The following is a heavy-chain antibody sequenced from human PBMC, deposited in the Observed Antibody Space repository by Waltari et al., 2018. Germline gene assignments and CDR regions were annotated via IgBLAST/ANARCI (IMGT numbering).Heavy chain of an antibody. CDR3: ARGNYDFWSGSYYYYYMDV. D-gene: IGHD3-3*01. CDR1: GYSISSGYY. V-gene: IGHV4-38-2*01. J-gene: IGHJ6*03. Sequence: QVQLQESGPGLVKPSETLSLTCAVSGYSISSGYYWGWIRQPPGKGLEWIGSIYHSGSTYYNPPLKSRVTISVDTSKNQFSLKLSSVTAADTAVYYCARGNYDFWSGSYYYYYMDVWGKGTTVTVSS. CDR2: IYHSGST.